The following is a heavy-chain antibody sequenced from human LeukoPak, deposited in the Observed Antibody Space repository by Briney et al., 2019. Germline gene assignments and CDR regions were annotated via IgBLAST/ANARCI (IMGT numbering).Heavy chain of an antibody. V-gene: IGHV1-8*03. D-gene: IGHD6-6*01. CDR2: MNPNSGNT. CDR3: ARGQLPTYYYYMDV. CDR1: GYTFTSYD. Sequence: ASVKVSCKASGYTFTSYDINWVRQATGQGLEWMGWMNPNSGNTGYAQKFQGRVTITRNASISTAYMELSSLRSEDTAVYYCARGQLPTYYYYMDVWGKGTTVTVSS. J-gene: IGHJ6*03.